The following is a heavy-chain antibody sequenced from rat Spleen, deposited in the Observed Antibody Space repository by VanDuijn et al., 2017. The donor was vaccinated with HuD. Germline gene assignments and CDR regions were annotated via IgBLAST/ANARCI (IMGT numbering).Heavy chain of an antibody. CDR1: GFSLTSYN. CDR3: ARPSYYGYPF. J-gene: IGHJ2*01. CDR2: IWTDGST. Sequence: QVQLKESGPGLVQPSQTLSLTCTVSGFSLTSYNVHWVRQPSGKGLEWMVMIWTDGSTDYNSALKSRLSISRDTSKSQVFLKMNNLQTEDTAMYFCARPSYYGYPFWGQGVMVTVSS. D-gene: IGHD1-7*01. V-gene: IGHV2-30*01.